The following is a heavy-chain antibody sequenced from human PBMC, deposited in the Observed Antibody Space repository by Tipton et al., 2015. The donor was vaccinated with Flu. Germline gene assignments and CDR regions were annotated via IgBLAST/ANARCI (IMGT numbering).Heavy chain of an antibody. V-gene: IGHV4-38-2*01. CDR1: GDSISSDYH. CDR2: VSRSGTT. CDR3: ARRDYTNYVSDPKCWIDP. J-gene: IGHJ5*02. D-gene: IGHD4-11*01. Sequence: TLSLTCAVSGDSISSDYHWGWIRQFPGKGLEWIGTVSRSGTTKYRPSHKSRVTRSIDRSNNQFSLNLKSAPAADMAVYYCARRDYTNYVSDPKCWIDPWGQGTLVAVSS.